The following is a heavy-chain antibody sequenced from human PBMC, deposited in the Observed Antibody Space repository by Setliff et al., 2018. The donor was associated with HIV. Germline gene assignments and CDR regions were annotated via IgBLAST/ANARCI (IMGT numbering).Heavy chain of an antibody. D-gene: IGHD6-19*01. CDR1: GSTFSTYD. J-gene: IGHJ4*02. CDR2: MNPNSGNT. CDR3: ARAPHVAVAGTSGFDY. V-gene: IGHV1-8*01. Sequence: ASVKVSCKASGSTFSTYDINWVRQAPGQGPEWMGWMNPNSGNTGYAPKLQGRVTMTRDTSISTAYMELSRLRSDDTAVYYCARAPHVAVAGTSGFDYWGQGTLVTVSS.